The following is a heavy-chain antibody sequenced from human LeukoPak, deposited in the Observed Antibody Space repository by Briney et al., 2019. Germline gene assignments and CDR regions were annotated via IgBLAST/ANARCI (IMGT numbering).Heavy chain of an antibody. CDR3: ARQAIGFGEFHFDY. Sequence: SETLSLTCTVSGGSISSSSYYWGWIRQPPGKGLEWIGSIYYSGSTYYNPSLKSRVTISVDTSKNQFSLKLSSVTAADTAVYYCARQAIGFGEFHFDYWGQGTLVTVSS. J-gene: IGHJ4*02. V-gene: IGHV4-39*01. D-gene: IGHD3-10*01. CDR1: GGSISSSSYY. CDR2: IYYSGST.